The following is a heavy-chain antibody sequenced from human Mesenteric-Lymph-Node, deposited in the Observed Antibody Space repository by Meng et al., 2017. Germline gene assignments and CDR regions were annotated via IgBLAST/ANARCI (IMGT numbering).Heavy chain of an antibody. CDR2: IYKSGNT. Sequence: SETLSLTCVVSGGSVSSDSRYWTWIRQSPGKGLEWIGYIYKSGNTNYNPSLKSRVTISVDTFKNQFSLKLRSVTDADTAVYYCASSRPMWYFDLWGRGTLVTVSS. J-gene: IGHJ2*01. CDR1: GGSVSSDSRY. V-gene: IGHV4-61*01. CDR3: ASSRPMWYFDL.